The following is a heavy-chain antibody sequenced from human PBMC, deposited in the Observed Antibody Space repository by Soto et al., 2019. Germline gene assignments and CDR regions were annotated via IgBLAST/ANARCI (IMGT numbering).Heavy chain of an antibody. V-gene: IGHV3-53*01. CDR2: IYSDGST. Sequence: GWSLRLSCAASGFAVSSNYMSWVRQAPGKGLEWVSIIYSDGSTYYADSVKGRFTISRDSSKNTLYLQMNSLRAEDTAVYYCARGPYYYGMDVWGQGTTVTVSS. J-gene: IGHJ6*02. CDR3: ARGPYYYGMDV. CDR1: GFAVSSNY.